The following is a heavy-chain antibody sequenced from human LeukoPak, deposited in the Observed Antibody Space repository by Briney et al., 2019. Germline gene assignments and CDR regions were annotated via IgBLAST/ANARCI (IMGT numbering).Heavy chain of an antibody. CDR1: GGSISSYF. Sequence: SETLSLTCTVSGGSISSYFWSWIRQPPGKGLEWIGYIYYSGNTNYNPSLKSRVTISVDTSKNQFSLKLSSVTAADTAVYHCARESSDYYYMDVWGKGTTVTVSS. J-gene: IGHJ6*03. V-gene: IGHV4-59*01. CDR2: IYYSGNT. CDR3: ARESSDYYYMDV.